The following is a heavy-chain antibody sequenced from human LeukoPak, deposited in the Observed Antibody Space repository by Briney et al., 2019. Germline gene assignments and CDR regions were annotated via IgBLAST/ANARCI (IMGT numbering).Heavy chain of an antibody. CDR2: INHSGST. Sequence: SETLYLASAVYGGSFSGYYWSWIRQPPGKGLEWIGEINHSGSTNYNPSLKSRVTISVDTSKNQFSLKLSSVTAADTAVYYCARGWGYYGSGRTPHYFDYWGQGTLVTVSS. V-gene: IGHV4-34*01. CDR3: ARGWGYYGSGRTPHYFDY. CDR1: GGSFSGYY. J-gene: IGHJ4*02. D-gene: IGHD3-10*01.